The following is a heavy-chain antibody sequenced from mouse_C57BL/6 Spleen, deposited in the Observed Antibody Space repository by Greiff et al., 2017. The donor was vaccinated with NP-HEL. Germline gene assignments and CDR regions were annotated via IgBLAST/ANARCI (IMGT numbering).Heavy chain of an antibody. CDR2: INPNNGGT. D-gene: IGHD1-1*01. CDR1: GYTFTEYY. CDR3: ARATTVVAPYYAMDY. V-gene: IGHV1-26*01. J-gene: IGHJ4*01. Sequence: DVQLQQSGPELVKPGASVKISCKASGYTFTEYYMNWVKQSHGKSLEWIGDINPNNGGTSYNQKFKGKATLTVDKSSSTAYMELRSLTSEDSAVYYCARATTVVAPYYAMDYWGQGTSVTVSS.